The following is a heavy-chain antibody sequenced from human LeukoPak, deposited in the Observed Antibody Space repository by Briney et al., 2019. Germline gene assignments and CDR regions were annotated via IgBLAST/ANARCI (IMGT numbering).Heavy chain of an antibody. V-gene: IGHV1-69*05. D-gene: IGHD2-15*01. J-gene: IGHJ5*02. CDR1: GGTFSSYA. CDR2: IIPIFGTA. CDR3: ARDPLYCSGGSCHNWFDP. Sequence: SVKVSCKASGGTFSSYAISWVRQAPGQGLEWMGRIIPIFGTANYAQKFQGRVTITTDESTSTAYMELSSLRSEDTAVYYCARDPLYCSGGSCHNWFDPWGQGTRVTVSS.